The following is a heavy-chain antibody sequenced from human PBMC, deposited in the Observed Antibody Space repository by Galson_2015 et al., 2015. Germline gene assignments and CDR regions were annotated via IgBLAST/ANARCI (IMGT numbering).Heavy chain of an antibody. CDR1: GFTFSSYG. Sequence: SLRLSCAASGFTFSSYGVSWVRQTPGKGLEWVSTISGSGGSKHYADSVKGRFTISRDNSKNTLFLQMGSLRAEDTAVYYCAKGFGLWSGLYYFDYWGQGPLVTVSS. CDR3: AKGFGLWSGLYYFDY. V-gene: IGHV3-23*01. D-gene: IGHD3-3*01. J-gene: IGHJ4*02. CDR2: ISGSGGSK.